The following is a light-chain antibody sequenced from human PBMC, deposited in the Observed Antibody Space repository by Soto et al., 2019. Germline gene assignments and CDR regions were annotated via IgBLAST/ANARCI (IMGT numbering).Light chain of an antibody. V-gene: IGKV1-6*01. CDR3: LQDYNYPRA. J-gene: IGKJ1*01. CDR2: AAS. Sequence: AIQMTQSPSSLSASVGDRVTITCRASQDIRNELGWYQQKPGKAPKLLIYAASTLQSGVSSRFSGSGYGTQFTLTISRLQPDDFATYYCLQDYNYPRAFGQGTRVEIK. CDR1: QDIRNE.